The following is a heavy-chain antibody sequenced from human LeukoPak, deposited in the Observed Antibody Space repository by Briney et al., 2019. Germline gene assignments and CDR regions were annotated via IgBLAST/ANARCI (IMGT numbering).Heavy chain of an antibody. Sequence: SETLSLTCTVSGGSISNYHWSWIRQPPGKGLEWIGYIYYSGSTNYNPSLKSRVTISVDTSKNQFSLKLSSVTAADTAVYYCARIEAVTRGYNHAYYFDYWGQGTLVTVSS. CDR3: ARIEAVTRGYNHAYYFDY. CDR2: IYYSGST. V-gene: IGHV4-59*08. J-gene: IGHJ4*02. CDR1: GGSISNYH. D-gene: IGHD5-18*01.